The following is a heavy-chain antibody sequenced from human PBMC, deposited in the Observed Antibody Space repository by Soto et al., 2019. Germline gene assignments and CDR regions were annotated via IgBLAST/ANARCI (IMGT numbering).Heavy chain of an antibody. CDR2: IKYDGSEK. J-gene: IGHJ4*02. Sequence: GGSLRLSCAASGFTFSSYWMSWVRQAPGRGLGWMANIKYDGSEKYYVDSVKGRLTISRDNAKNSLYLQMNSLRAEDTAVYYCASSPHKDSRPDYWGQGTLVTVSS. CDR1: GFTFSSYW. V-gene: IGHV3-7*03. CDR3: ASSPHKDSRPDY. D-gene: IGHD3-22*01.